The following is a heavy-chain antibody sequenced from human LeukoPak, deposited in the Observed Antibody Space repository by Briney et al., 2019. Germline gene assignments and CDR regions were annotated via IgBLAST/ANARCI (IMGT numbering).Heavy chain of an antibody. CDR1: GFTFSSYA. CDR2: ISYDGSNK. CDR3: ARDTYCSGGSCYNWFDP. D-gene: IGHD2-15*01. V-gene: IGHV3-30*09. J-gene: IGHJ5*02. Sequence: PGRSLRLSCAASGFTFSSYAMHWVRQAPGKGLEWVAVISYDGSNKYYADSVKGRFAISRDNSKNTLYLQMNGLRAEDTAVYYCARDTYCSGGSCYNWFDPWGQGTLVTVSS.